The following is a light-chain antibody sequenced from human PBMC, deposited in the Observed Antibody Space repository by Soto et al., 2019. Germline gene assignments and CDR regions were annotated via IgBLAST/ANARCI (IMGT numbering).Light chain of an antibody. CDR3: QKHNSAPFT. CDR2: AAS. CDR1: QGISNY. J-gene: IGKJ3*01. Sequence: DIQMTQSPSSLSASVGDRVTITCRASQGISNYLAWYQQKPGKVPKLLIYAASTLQLGIPSRFSGSGSGTDFTLTIGSLQPEDVATYYCQKHNSAPFTFGPGTKVDIK. V-gene: IGKV1-27*01.